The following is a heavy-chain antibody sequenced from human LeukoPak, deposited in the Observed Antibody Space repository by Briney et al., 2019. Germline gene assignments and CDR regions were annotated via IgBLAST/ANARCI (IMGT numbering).Heavy chain of an antibody. CDR2: INHSGST. CDR3: ARGRGCSGGSCYSYYYYMGV. J-gene: IGHJ6*03. D-gene: IGHD2-15*01. V-gene: IGHV4-34*01. Sequence: SETLSLTCAVYGGSFSGYYWSWIRQPPGKGLEWIGEINHSGSTNYNPSLKSRVTISVDTSKNQFSLKLSSVTAADTAVYYCARGRGCSGGSCYSYYYYMGVWGKGTTVTVSS. CDR1: GGSFSGYY.